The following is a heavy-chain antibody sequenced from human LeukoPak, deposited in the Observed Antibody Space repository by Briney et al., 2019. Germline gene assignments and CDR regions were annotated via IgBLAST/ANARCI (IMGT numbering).Heavy chain of an antibody. D-gene: IGHD1-26*01. V-gene: IGHV3-20*04. Sequence: GGSLRLSCAASGFTFDDYGMTWVRQDPGRRLEWVSTIDWSGGRASYADSVKGRFTISRDNAKNSLYLQMNSLRAEDTALYFCVRSRSYYFDYWGQGTLVTVSS. CDR3: VRSRSYYFDY. J-gene: IGHJ4*02. CDR2: IDWSGGRA. CDR1: GFTFDDYG.